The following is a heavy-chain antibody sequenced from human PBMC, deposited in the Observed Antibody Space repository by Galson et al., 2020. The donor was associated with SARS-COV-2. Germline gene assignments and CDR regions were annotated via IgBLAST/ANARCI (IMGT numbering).Heavy chain of an antibody. CDR1: GGSVSGYY. J-gene: IGHJ4*02. D-gene: IGHD5-18*01. CDR2: TRYTGST. Sequence: ETSETLSLTCTVSGGSVSGYYWAWIRQSPAKGLEWIGYTRYTGSTNYNPSLSSRVTISVDTSNNQFSLKLTSATAADTAVYYCVRLHSYGYEEFDHWGQGTLVTVSS. CDR3: VRLHSYGYEEFDH. V-gene: IGHV4-59*08.